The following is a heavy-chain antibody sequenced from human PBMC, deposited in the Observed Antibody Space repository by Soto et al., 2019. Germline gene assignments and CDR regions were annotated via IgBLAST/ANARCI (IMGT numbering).Heavy chain of an antibody. D-gene: IGHD6-13*01. J-gene: IGHJ6*03. Sequence: LGGSLRLSCAASGFTFSSYSRNWVRQAPGKGLEWVSSISSSSSYIYYADSVKGRFTISRDNSKNTLYLQMNSLRAEDTAVYYCARDGYSSSWYVSDYYYYMDVWGKGTTVTVSS. V-gene: IGHV3-21*01. CDR2: ISSSSSYI. CDR3: ARDGYSSSWYVSDYYYYMDV. CDR1: GFTFSSYS.